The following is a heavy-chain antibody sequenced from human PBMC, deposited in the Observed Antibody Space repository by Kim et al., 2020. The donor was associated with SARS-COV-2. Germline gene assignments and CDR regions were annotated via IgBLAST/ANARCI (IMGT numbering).Heavy chain of an antibody. J-gene: IGHJ4*02. CDR3: ARSIGSLATNSHVY. V-gene: IGHV1-69*13. CDR2: IIPIFGTA. Sequence: SVKVSCKASGGTFSSYAISWVRQAPGQGLEWMGGIIPIFGTANYAQKFQGRVTITADESTSTAYMELSSLRSEDTAVYYCARSIGSLATNSHVYWGQGTLVTVSS. CDR1: GGTFSSYA. D-gene: IGHD3-10*01.